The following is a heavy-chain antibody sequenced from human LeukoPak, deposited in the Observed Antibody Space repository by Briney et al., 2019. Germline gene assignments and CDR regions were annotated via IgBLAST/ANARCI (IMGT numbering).Heavy chain of an antibody. CDR1: GGSISSSSYY. J-gene: IGHJ4*02. CDR3: ARHLFGSGYYPDY. D-gene: IGHD3-22*01. CDR2: IYYSGDT. Sequence: NPSETLSLTCTVSGGSISSSSYYWSWIRQPPGKGLEWIGTIYYSGDTYYNPSLKSRVTISVDTSKNQFSLKLTSVTAADTTFYYCARHLFGSGYYPDYWGQGTLVTVSS. V-gene: IGHV4-39*01.